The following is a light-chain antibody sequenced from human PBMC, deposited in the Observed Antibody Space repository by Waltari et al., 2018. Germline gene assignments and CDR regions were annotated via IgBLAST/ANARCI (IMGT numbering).Light chain of an antibody. J-gene: IGKJ1*01. Sequence: VLTQPPSAPETPGQRASISCTATQSLLQSNGYDYLVWYLQKPGQATQLLMYLGSNRASGVPDRLSGSGSGTNFTLKISRVEAEDVGVYYCMQGLQPPWTFGQGTKVEI. CDR2: LGS. V-gene: IGKV2-28*01. CDR1: QSLLQSNGYDY. CDR3: MQGLQPPWT.